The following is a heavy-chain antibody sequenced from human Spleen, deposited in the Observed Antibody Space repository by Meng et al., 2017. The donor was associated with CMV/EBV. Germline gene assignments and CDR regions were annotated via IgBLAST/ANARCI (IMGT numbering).Heavy chain of an antibody. V-gene: IGHV4-4*07. D-gene: IGHD6-13*01. CDR2: IYTSGST. Sequence: HGRLPEPGPGLVRPSGTLSLTCTVSGGAISSYYWSWIRQPAGKGLEWIGRIYTSGSTNYNPSLKSRVTVSVDTSKNQFSLKLSSVTAADTAVYYCARDGQPIAAAGRGEDYFDYWGQGTLVTVSS. J-gene: IGHJ4*02. CDR1: GGAISSYY. CDR3: ARDGQPIAAAGRGEDYFDY.